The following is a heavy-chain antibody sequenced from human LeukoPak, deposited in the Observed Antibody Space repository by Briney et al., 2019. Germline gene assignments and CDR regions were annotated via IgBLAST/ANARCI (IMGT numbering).Heavy chain of an antibody. CDR1: GFTFSNYW. V-gene: IGHV3-7*01. D-gene: IGHD3-10*01. CDR2: IKTDGSEK. Sequence: PGGSLRLSCEGSGFTFSNYWMGWVRQAPGKGLQWVANIKTDGSEKYYVDSVKGRFTISRDNAKNSLYLQMNSLRAEDTAVYYCARRGELLWFGEFYYGMDVWGQGTTVTVSS. CDR3: ARRGELLWFGEFYYGMDV. J-gene: IGHJ6*02.